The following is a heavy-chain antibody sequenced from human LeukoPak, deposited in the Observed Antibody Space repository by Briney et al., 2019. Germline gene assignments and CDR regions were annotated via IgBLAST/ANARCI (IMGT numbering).Heavy chain of an antibody. D-gene: IGHD5-24*01. CDR1: GFTFSSYG. CDR2: IWYDGSNK. CDR3: ARDVSRRDGYNCGY. J-gene: IGHJ4*02. Sequence: PGRSLRLSCAASGFTFSSYGMHWVRQAPGKGLEWVAVIWYDGSNKYYADSVKGRFTISRDNSKNTLYLQMNSLRAEDTAVYYCARDVSRRDGYNCGYWGQGTLVTVSS. V-gene: IGHV3-33*01.